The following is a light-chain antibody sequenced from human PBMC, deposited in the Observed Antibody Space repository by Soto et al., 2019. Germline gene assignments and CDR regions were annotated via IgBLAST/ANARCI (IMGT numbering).Light chain of an antibody. CDR1: SSDIGAYNY. CDR2: EVS. CDR3: RSYTRSSTLV. J-gene: IGLJ1*01. V-gene: IGLV2-14*01. Sequence: QSALTQPASVSGSPGQSITISCTGTSSDIGAYNYVSWYQQHPGKAPKLMIYEVSNRPSGVSNRFSGSKSGNTASLTISGLQAEDEADYYCRSYTRSSTLVFGTGTKLTVL.